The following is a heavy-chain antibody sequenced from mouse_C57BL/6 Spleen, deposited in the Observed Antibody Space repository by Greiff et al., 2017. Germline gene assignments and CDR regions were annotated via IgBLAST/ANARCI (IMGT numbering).Heavy chain of an antibody. V-gene: IGHV1-55*01. CDR1: GSTFTSYW. CDR2: IYPGSGST. J-gene: IGHJ4*01. CDR3: ARWPPPYDYDAMDY. Sequence: QVQLQQPGAELVKPGASVKMSFKASGSTFTSYWITWVKQRPGQGLEWIGDIYPGSGSTNYNEKFKSKATLTVDTSSSTAYMQLSSLTSEDSAVYYCARWPPPYDYDAMDYWGQGTSVTVSS.